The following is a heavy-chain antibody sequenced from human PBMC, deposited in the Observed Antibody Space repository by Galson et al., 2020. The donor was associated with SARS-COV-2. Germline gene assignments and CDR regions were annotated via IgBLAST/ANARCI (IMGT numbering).Heavy chain of an antibody. J-gene: IGHJ5*01. CDR2: VYYSGAT. V-gene: IGHV4-61*01. CDR1: GGSATSGSYY. CDR3: ATMPAVGTRWFDS. Sequence: SKTLSLTCSVSGGSATSGSYYWSWIRQPPGEGLEWIGYVYYSGATSYNPSLESRVTISADTSKNQFSLKMTSVTDADKGIYYCATMPAVGTRWFDSWGQGSLVTVSA. D-gene: IGHD6-13*01.